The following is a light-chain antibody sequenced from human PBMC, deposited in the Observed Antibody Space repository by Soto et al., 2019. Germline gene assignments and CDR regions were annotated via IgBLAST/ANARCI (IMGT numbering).Light chain of an antibody. CDR1: QSVNSN. V-gene: IGKV3-15*01. Sequence: EIVMTQSPATLSVSPGDRATLSCRASQSVNSNLAWYKQKPGQAPRLLIYGASTRATGIPARFSGSGSGTELTLTISSLQSEDFAVYYCQQYNNWPLWTFGQGTKVEIK. CDR3: QQYNNWPLWT. J-gene: IGKJ1*01. CDR2: GAS.